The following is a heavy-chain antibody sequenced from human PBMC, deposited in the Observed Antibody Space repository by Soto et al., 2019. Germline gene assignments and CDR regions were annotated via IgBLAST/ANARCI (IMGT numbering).Heavy chain of an antibody. V-gene: IGHV4-59*01. Sequence: SETLSLTCTVSGGSIISYYWSWIRQPPGKGLEWIGYIYYSGSTNYNPSLKSRVTISVDTSKNQFSLKLSSVTAADTAVYYCACPLGGTSGWENWVDPWGQGTLVTVS. D-gene: IGHD6-25*01. CDR1: GGSIISYY. CDR2: IYYSGST. CDR3: ACPLGGTSGWENWVDP. J-gene: IGHJ5*02.